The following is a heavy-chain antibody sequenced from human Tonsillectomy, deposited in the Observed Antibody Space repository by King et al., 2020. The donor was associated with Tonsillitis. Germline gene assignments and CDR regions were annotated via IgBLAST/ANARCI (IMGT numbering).Heavy chain of an antibody. J-gene: IGHJ4*02. V-gene: IGHV3-74*01. CDR2: INRDGSST. D-gene: IGHD3-9*01. CDR1: GFTFSSYW. Sequence: EVQLVESGGGLVQPGGSLRLSCAASGFTFSSYWMHWVRQVPGKGLVWVSCINRDGSSTNYADSVKGRFTISRDNAKNTLYLQMNSLRAEDTAVYYCARVGYDISTNYYSWFDYWGQGTLVTVSS. CDR3: ARVGYDISTNYYSWFDY.